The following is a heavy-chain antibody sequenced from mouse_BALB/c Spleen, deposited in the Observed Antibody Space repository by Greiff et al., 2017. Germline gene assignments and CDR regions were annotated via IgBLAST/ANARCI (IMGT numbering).Heavy chain of an antibody. D-gene: IGHD1-2*01. CDR3: ARVRPTFDY. CDR2: ISSGGST. J-gene: IGHJ2*01. Sequence: EVQGVESGGGLVKPGGSLKLSCAASGFTFSSYAMSWVRQTPEKRLEWVASISSGGSTYYPDSVKGRFTISRDNARNILYLQMSSLRSEDTAMYYCARVRPTFDYWGQGTTLTVSS. CDR1: GFTFSSYA. V-gene: IGHV5-6-5*01.